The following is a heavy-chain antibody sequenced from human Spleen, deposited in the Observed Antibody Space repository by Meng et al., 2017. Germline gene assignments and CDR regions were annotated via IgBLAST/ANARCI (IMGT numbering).Heavy chain of an antibody. Sequence: RLQQWGEGMLEPSETLSVTCAVYGGSFSGYSWSWIRQPPGMGLEWIGEINYSGSTNYNPSLKSRVTISVDTSKSQFSLKLCSVTAADSAVYYCARGPTTMAHDFDYWGQGTLVTVSS. CDR2: INYSGST. J-gene: IGHJ4*02. CDR3: ARGPTTMAHDFDY. V-gene: IGHV4-34*01. CDR1: GGSFSGYS. D-gene: IGHD4-11*01.